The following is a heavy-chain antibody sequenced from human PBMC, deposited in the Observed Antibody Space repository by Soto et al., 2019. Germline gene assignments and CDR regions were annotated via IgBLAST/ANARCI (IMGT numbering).Heavy chain of an antibody. D-gene: IGHD2-8*02. Sequence: ASVKVSCKASGYRFTGYYIHWVRQAPGQGLEWMGWINPDSGATNYAQNFQGRVTLTSDTSISTASMDLTSLTSDDTAVYYCARGDYGTGGYPFPYFDYWGQGTLVTVSS. V-gene: IGHV1-2*02. CDR3: ARGDYGTGGYPFPYFDY. CDR2: INPDSGAT. J-gene: IGHJ4*02. CDR1: GYRFTGYY.